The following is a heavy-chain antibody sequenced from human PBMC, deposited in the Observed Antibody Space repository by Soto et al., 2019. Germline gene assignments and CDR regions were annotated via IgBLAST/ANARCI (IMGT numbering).Heavy chain of an antibody. V-gene: IGHV3-33*05. Sequence: QVQLVESGGGVVQPGRSLRLSCVASGFSFSSFGMHWVRQAPGTGLEWVAAILYDGSDEYYADSVKGRFTISRDNSKDTLYLEMNSLRDEDTAVYYCTRDSCSKIVAPFDYWGQGTLVTVSS. CDR1: GFSFSSFG. J-gene: IGHJ4*02. D-gene: IGHD5-12*01. CDR3: TRDSCSKIVAPFDY. CDR2: ILYDGSDE.